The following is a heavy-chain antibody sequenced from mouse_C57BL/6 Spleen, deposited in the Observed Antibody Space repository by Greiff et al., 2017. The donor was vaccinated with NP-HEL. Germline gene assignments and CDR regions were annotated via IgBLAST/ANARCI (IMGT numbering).Heavy chain of an antibody. D-gene: IGHD2-5*01. V-gene: IGHV1-50*01. Sequence: QVQLQQPGAELVKPGASVKLSCKASGYTFTSYWMQWVKQRPGQGLEWIGEIDPSDSYTNYNQKFKGKATLTVDTSSSTAYMQLSSLTSEDSAVYYCARMYSNYVDAMDYWGQGTSVTVSS. CDR3: ARMYSNYVDAMDY. CDR1: GYTFTSYW. CDR2: IDPSDSYT. J-gene: IGHJ4*01.